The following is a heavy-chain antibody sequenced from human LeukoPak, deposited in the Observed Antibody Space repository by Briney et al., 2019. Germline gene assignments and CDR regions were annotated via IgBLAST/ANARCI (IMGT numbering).Heavy chain of an antibody. CDR3: AKRGDFRDIDY. V-gene: IGHV3-30*18. CDR2: ISYDEYNK. D-gene: IGHD5-24*01. CDR1: GFTFSSYG. J-gene: IGHJ4*02. Sequence: GGSLRLSCAASGFTFSSYGMHWVCQAPGKGLEWVAVISYDEYNKYYADSVKGRFTISRDNSKNTLYLQMNSLRAEDTAVYYCAKRGDFRDIDYWGQGTLVTVSS.